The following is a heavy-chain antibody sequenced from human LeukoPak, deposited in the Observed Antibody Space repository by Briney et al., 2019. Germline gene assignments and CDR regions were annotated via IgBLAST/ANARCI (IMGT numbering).Heavy chain of an antibody. Sequence: WASVKVSCKASGGTFSSYAISWVRQAPGQGLEWMGRIIPILGIANYEQKFQGRVTITPDKSTSTAYMELSSLRSEDTAVYYCARSYYDSSGYYSVYYYYGMDVWGQGTTVTVSS. CDR2: IIPILGIA. J-gene: IGHJ6*02. V-gene: IGHV1-69*04. CDR3: ARSYYDSSGYYSVYYYYGMDV. D-gene: IGHD3-22*01. CDR1: GGTFSSYA.